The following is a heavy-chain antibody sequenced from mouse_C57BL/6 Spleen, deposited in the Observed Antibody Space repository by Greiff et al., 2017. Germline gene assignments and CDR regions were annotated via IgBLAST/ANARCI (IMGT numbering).Heavy chain of an antibody. V-gene: IGHV1-54*01. J-gene: IGHJ3*01. Sequence: VQLQQSGAELVRPGTSVKVSCKASGYAFTNYLIEWVKQRPGQGLEWIGVINPGSGGTNYNEKFKGKATLTADKSSSTAYMQLSSLTSEDSAVYFCARWGWSFAYWGQGTLVTVSA. CDR3: ARWGWSFAY. CDR1: GYAFTNYL. CDR2: INPGSGGT. D-gene: IGHD2-3*01.